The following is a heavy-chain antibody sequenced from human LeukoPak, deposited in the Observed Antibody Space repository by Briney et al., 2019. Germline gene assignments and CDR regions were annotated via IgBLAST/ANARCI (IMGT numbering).Heavy chain of an antibody. Sequence: SETLSLTCTVSGGSISSYYWSWIRQPPGKGLEWIGYIYYSGSTNYNPSLKSRVTISVDTSKNQFSLKLSSVTAADTAVYYCASSDYGYVIAFDIWGQGTMVTVSS. D-gene: IGHD5-18*01. V-gene: IGHV4-59*01. J-gene: IGHJ3*02. CDR1: GGSISSYY. CDR3: ASSDYGYVIAFDI. CDR2: IYYSGST.